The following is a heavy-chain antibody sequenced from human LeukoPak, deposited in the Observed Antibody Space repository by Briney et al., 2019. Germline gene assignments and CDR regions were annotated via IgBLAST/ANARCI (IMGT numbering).Heavy chain of an antibody. D-gene: IGHD1-26*01. Sequence: PSETLSLTCTVSGGSLSSSSYYWGWIRQPPGKGLEWIGSIYYSRSTYYNPSLKSRVTISVDTSKNQFSLKLSSVTAADTAVYYCAREGGATPYWGQGTLVTVSS. V-gene: IGHV4-39*07. CDR2: IYYSRST. J-gene: IGHJ4*02. CDR3: AREGGATPY. CDR1: GGSLSSSSYY.